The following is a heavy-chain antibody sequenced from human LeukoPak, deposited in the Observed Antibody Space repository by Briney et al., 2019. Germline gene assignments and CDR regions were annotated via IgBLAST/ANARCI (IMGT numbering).Heavy chain of an antibody. CDR2: IYDSGNT. CDR1: GYSISSGYY. D-gene: IGHD6-19*01. J-gene: IGHJ4*02. Sequence: SETLSLTCTVSGYSISSGYYWGWIRQPPGKGLEWIGSIYDSGNTYYNPSLKSRVTISLNKSKNQFSLKLSSVTAADTAVYYCAREKPIAVAGTGYFDYWGQGTLVTVSS. V-gene: IGHV4-38-2*02. CDR3: AREKPIAVAGTGYFDY.